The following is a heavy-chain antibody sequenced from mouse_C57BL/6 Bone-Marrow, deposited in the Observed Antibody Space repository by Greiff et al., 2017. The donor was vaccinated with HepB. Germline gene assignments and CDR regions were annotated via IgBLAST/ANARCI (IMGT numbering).Heavy chain of an antibody. CDR1: GFNIKDYY. Sequence: EVHLVESGAELVKPGASVKLSCTASGFNIKDYYMHWVKQRTEQGLEWIGRIDPEDGETKYAPKFQGKATITADTSSNTAYLQLSSLTSEDTAVYYCARYPFYYYGSLYAMDYWGQGTSVTVSS. CDR2: IDPEDGET. J-gene: IGHJ4*01. CDR3: ARYPFYYYGSLYAMDY. V-gene: IGHV14-2*01. D-gene: IGHD1-1*01.